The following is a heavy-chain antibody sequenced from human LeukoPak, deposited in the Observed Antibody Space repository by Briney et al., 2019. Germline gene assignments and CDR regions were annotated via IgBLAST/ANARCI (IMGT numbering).Heavy chain of an antibody. Sequence: PGGSMRLSCAASGFTFSSYAMHWVRQAPGKGLEWVAVISYDGSNKYYADSVKGRFTISRDNSKNTLYLQMNSLRAEDTAVYYCARDLDGWGQGTLVTVSS. V-gene: IGHV3-30*04. J-gene: IGHJ5*02. CDR3: ARDLDG. CDR1: GFTFSSYA. CDR2: ISYDGSNK.